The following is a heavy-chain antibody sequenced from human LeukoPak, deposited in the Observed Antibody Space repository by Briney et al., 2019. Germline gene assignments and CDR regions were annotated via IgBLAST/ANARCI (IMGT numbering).Heavy chain of an antibody. V-gene: IGHV4-38-2*02. CDR1: GYSISSGYY. CDR3: ASIPYYEGAAY. D-gene: IGHD2/OR15-2a*01. Sequence: SETLSLTCTVSGYSISSGYYWGWIRQPPGKGLEWIGSIYHSGSTNYNPSLKSRVTISVDTSKSQFSLKLSSVTAADTAVYYCASIPYYEGAAYWGQGTLVTVSS. CDR2: IYHSGST. J-gene: IGHJ4*02.